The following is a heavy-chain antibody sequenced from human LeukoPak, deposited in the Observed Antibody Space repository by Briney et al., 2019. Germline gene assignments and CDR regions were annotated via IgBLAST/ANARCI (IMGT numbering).Heavy chain of an antibody. V-gene: IGHV4-34*01. D-gene: IGHD3-10*01. J-gene: IGHJ4*02. Sequence: PSETLSLTCAVDAGSFIGYYWSWIRQPPGKWLEWIGSINHSGSTIYTPSPKSRVSISVDTSKNPVSVKLCSVTAADPAVCYCARAGRYYGSGSYLDYWGQGTLVTVSS. CDR2: INHSGST. CDR1: AGSFIGYY. CDR3: ARAGRYYGSGSYLDY.